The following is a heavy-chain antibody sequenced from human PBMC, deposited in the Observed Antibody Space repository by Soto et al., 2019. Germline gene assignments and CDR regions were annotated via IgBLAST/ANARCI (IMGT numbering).Heavy chain of an antibody. CDR2: ISGSGGST. V-gene: IGHV3-23*01. Sequence: EVQLLESGGGLVQPGGSLRLTCAASGFTFSNYAVTWVRQAPGKGLEWVSTISGSGGSTYYADSVKGWLTLSRDHYKKPLYLKMNSLRAEDTAVYYCAKDQGSSWYEIDYWGQGTLVTVNS. CDR1: GFTFSNYA. D-gene: IGHD6-13*01. CDR3: AKDQGSSWYEIDY. J-gene: IGHJ4*02.